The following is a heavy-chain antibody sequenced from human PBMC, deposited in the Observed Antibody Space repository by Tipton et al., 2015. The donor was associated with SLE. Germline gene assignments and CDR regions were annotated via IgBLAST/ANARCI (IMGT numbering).Heavy chain of an antibody. CDR1: GFSISSGYY. D-gene: IGHD3-22*01. J-gene: IGHJ3*02. V-gene: IGHV4-38-2*02. Sequence: TLSLTCTISGFSISSGYYWGWIRQPPGKGLEWIGNIYHSGSTYYNPSLRSRVTISVDTSKNQFSLNLTSVTAADTAVYYCARDRDYYDSSGPIGIWGQGTMVTVSS. CDR2: IYHSGST. CDR3: ARDRDYYDSSGPIGI.